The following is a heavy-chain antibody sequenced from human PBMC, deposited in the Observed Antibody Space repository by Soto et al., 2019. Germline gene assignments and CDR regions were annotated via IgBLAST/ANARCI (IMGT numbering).Heavy chain of an antibody. J-gene: IGHJ4*02. V-gene: IGHV3-23*01. Sequence: GGSLRLSCAASGFTFSSYAMSWVRQAPGKGLELVSAISGSGGSTYYADSVKGRFTISRDNSNNTLYLQMNSLRAEDTAVYYCATIKVGASSDFWGQGTLVTVSS. D-gene: IGHD1-26*01. CDR3: ATIKVGASSDF. CDR1: GFTFSSYA. CDR2: ISGSGGST.